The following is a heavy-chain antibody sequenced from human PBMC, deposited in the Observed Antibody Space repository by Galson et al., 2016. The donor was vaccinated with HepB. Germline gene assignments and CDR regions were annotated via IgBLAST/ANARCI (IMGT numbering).Heavy chain of an antibody. J-gene: IGHJ6*02. V-gene: IGHV1-2*02. CDR2: IKPHSGGT. CDR3: AREFDRHKVTTYYYYGMDV. CDR1: GYTFAGYF. Sequence: SVKVSCKASGYTFAGYFIHWVRQAPGQGLEWMGLIKPHSGGTKFAQKFQGRVTMTRDTSTSTVYMELTSLSSDDTAGYFCAREFDRHKVTTYYYYGMDVWGQGTTVTVSS. D-gene: IGHD4-17*01.